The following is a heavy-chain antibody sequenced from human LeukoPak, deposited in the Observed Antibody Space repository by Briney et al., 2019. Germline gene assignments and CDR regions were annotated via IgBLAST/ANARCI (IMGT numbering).Heavy chain of an antibody. CDR1: GFTFSSYA. D-gene: IGHD3-3*01. Sequence: GGSLRLSCAASGFTFSSYAMHWVRQAPGKGLEWVAVISYDGSNKYYADSVKGRLTISRDNSKNTLYLQMNSLRAEDTAVYYCARIQSGVQLDYWGQGTLVTVSS. J-gene: IGHJ4*02. CDR2: ISYDGSNK. CDR3: ARIQSGVQLDY. V-gene: IGHV3-30-3*01.